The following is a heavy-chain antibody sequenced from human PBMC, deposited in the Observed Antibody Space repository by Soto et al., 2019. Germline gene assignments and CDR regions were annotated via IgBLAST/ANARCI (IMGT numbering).Heavy chain of an antibody. CDR1: GGSISSSHW. CDR3: ARVVLTITRGAFDA. D-gene: IGHD3-9*01. Sequence: QVQLQESGPGLVKPSGTLSLTCAVSGGSISSSHWWTWVRQSPGKGLEYIGEISHSGTSNSNPSLKSLVTLSVYKSKNHFSLTLTSVTAADTAVYYCARVVLTITRGAFDAWGQGTLVIVSS. V-gene: IGHV4-4*02. J-gene: IGHJ3*01. CDR2: ISHSGTS.